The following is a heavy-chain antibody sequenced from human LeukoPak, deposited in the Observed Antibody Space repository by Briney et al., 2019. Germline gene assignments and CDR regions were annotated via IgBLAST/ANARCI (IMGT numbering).Heavy chain of an antibody. CDR1: GFTFSSYG. D-gene: IGHD4-23*01. CDR3: ARDPSPYGGNYYFDY. J-gene: IGHJ4*02. CDR2: IRYDGSKK. Sequence: PGGSLRLSCAASGFTFSSYGMHWVRQAPGKGLEWVAFIRYDGSKKYYADSVKGRFTISRDNSKNTLYLQMNSLRAEDTAVYYCARDPSPYGGNYYFDYWGQGTLVTVSS. V-gene: IGHV3-30*02.